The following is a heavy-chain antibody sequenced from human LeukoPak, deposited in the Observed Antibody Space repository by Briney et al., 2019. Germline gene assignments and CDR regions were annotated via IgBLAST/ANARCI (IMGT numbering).Heavy chain of an antibody. CDR3: AKDLGRYRNNYFDY. Sequence: SGGSLRLSCAASGFTFNSYAMSWVRQAPEKGLEWVATISGSGGGTYCADSVKGRFTISRDDSKNTLYLQMNSLRAEDTAVYYCAKDLGRYRNNYFDYWGQGTLVTVSS. V-gene: IGHV3-23*01. D-gene: IGHD1-26*01. CDR1: GFTFNSYA. CDR2: ISGSGGGT. J-gene: IGHJ4*02.